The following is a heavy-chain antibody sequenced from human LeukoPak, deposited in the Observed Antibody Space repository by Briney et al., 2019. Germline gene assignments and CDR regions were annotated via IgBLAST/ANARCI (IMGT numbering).Heavy chain of an antibody. Sequence: GASVKVSCKASGGTFSSYAISWVRQAPGQGLEWMGGIIPIFGTANYAQKFQGRVTITTDESTSTAYMELSSLRAEDTAVYYCARDGGGSQQSNWFDPWGQGTLVTVSS. J-gene: IGHJ5*02. D-gene: IGHD1-26*01. CDR1: GGTFSSYA. CDR3: ARDGGGSQQSNWFDP. V-gene: IGHV1-69*05. CDR2: IIPIFGTA.